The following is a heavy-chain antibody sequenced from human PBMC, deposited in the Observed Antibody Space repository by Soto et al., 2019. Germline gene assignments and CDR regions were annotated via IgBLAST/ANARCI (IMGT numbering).Heavy chain of an antibody. J-gene: IGHJ6*02. CDR3: ARHYSAMGV. V-gene: IGHV3-53*01. CDR1: GFTVCSDS. CDR2: IYSDNNT. Sequence: GGSLRLSCAASGFTVCSDSMTWVRQAPGKGLEWISIIYSDNNTDYADSVKGRFSISRDTSKNILYLQMNSLRAEDTAEYYCARHYSAMGVWGQGTTVTVSS.